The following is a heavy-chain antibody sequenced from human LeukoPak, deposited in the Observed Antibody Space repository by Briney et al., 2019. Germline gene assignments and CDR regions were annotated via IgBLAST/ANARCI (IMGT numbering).Heavy chain of an antibody. J-gene: IGHJ6*02. Sequence: GGSLRLSCPTSGFTFGDYGMSWVRQAPGTGLEWIGFIRSRHYRGTKEYDASVKGRFTITRGDSKSIAYLQMNSLKTEDTAVYYCTRELKDIHAYYYTLEVWGQGTTVTVS. CDR2: IRSRHYRGTK. D-gene: IGHD2-15*01. CDR3: TRELKDIHAYYYTLEV. V-gene: IGHV3-49*04. CDR1: GFTFGDYG.